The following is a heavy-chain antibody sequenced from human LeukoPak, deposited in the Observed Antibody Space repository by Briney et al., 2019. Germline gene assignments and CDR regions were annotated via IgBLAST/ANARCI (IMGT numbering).Heavy chain of an antibody. CDR2: ISNNGVNR. V-gene: IGHV3-23*01. J-gene: IGHJ4*02. CDR1: GFTFSSYA. D-gene: IGHD6-19*01. Sequence: PGGSLRLSCAASGFTFSSYALNWVRQAPRKGLEWVSGISNNGVNRNYADSVKGRFTISRDNSKNTLYLQMNSLRAEDTAVYYCAKGEFGRGWPNWGQGTLVTVS. CDR3: AKGEFGRGWPN.